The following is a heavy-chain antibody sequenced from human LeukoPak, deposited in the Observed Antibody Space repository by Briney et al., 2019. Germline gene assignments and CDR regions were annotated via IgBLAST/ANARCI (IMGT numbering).Heavy chain of an antibody. D-gene: IGHD6-13*01. CDR3: VRVGRGIAAAGFGAFDI. J-gene: IGHJ3*02. V-gene: IGHV3-11*01. CDR2: ISSIGTAI. CDR1: GFTFSDYY. Sequence: GGSLRLSCTASGFTFSDYYMSWIRQAPGKGLEWISYISSIGTAIYYAESVKGRFTISRDNAKNSQHLQMNSLRAEDTAVYYCVRVGRGIAAAGFGAFDIWGLGTMVTVSS.